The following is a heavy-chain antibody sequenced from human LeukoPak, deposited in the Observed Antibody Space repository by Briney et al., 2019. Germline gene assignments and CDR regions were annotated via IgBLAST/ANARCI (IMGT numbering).Heavy chain of an antibody. CDR1: GFTFSSYA. D-gene: IGHD2-15*01. V-gene: IGHV3-23*01. J-gene: IGHJ4*02. CDR2: ISGSGGST. CDR3: AKLRVRGLVAANY. Sequence: PGGSLRLYCAASGFTFSSYAMSWVRQAPGKGLEWVSAISGSGGSTYYADSVKRRFTISRDNSKNTLYLQMNSPRAEDTAVYYCAKLRVRGLVAANYWGQGTLVTVSS.